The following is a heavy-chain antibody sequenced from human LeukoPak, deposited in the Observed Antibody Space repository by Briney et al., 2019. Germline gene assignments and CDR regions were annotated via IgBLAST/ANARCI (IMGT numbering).Heavy chain of an antibody. D-gene: IGHD6-6*01. CDR2: IYYSGST. CDR3: ARAVEGGYSSSSWGYYYYMDV. CDR1: GGSISYYY. Sequence: SETLSLTCTVSGGSISYYYWSWIRQPSGKGLEWIGYIYYSGSTSYNPSLKSRVTISVDTSKNQFSLRLSSVTAADTAVYYCARAVEGGYSSSSWGYYYYMDVWGKGTTVTVSS. J-gene: IGHJ6*03. V-gene: IGHV4-59*01.